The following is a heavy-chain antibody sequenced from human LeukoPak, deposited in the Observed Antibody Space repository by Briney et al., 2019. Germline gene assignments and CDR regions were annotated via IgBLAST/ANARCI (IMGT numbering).Heavy chain of an antibody. Sequence: GGSLRLSCAASRFTFSSYWMSWVRQAPGKGLEWVANIKQDGSEKYYVDSVKGRFTISRDNAKNSLYLQMNSLRAEDTAVYYCATGGRYSSSDYWGQGTLVTVSS. CDR2: IKQDGSEK. D-gene: IGHD6-19*01. V-gene: IGHV3-7*01. J-gene: IGHJ4*02. CDR3: ATGGRYSSSDY. CDR1: RFTFSSYW.